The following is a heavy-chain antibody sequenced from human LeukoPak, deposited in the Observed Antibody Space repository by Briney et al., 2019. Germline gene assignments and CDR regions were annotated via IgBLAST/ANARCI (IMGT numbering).Heavy chain of an antibody. Sequence: GGSLRLSCAASGFTFSSYGMSWVRQAPGKGLEWVSAISGSGGSTYYADSVKGRFTISRDSSKNTLYLQMNSLRVEDTAVYYCAKDRNLGFIAAAGTTMDVWGQGTTVTVSS. CDR2: ISGSGGST. D-gene: IGHD6-13*01. CDR1: GFTFSSYG. CDR3: AKDRNLGFIAAAGTTMDV. J-gene: IGHJ6*02. V-gene: IGHV3-23*01.